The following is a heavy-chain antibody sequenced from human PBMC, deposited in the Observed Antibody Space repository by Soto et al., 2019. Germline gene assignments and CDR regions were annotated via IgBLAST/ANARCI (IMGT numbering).Heavy chain of an antibody. D-gene: IGHD3-3*01. Sequence: PGESLKISCRGSGYAFNTNWFGWVRQFPGRGLEWVGIMYPGDSDTRYNPSLQGHVTLSVDVTVSTAFLQWRSLETSDTGMYFCVRLPRDCNKTSCYYADHWGQGTQVTVSS. CDR1: GYAFNTNW. CDR2: MYPGDSDT. CDR3: VRLPRDCNKTSCYYADH. V-gene: IGHV5-51*01. J-gene: IGHJ4*02.